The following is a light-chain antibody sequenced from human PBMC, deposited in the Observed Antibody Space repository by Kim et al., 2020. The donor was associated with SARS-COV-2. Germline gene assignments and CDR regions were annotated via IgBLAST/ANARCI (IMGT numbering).Light chain of an antibody. CDR3: QHRKTWPVT. V-gene: IGKV3-11*01. CDR2: DVS. CDR1: QGVNNY. J-gene: IGKJ4*01. Sequence: LYPGGRATLAGRTGQGVNNYLAWYQQKPGQAPRLLLYDVSNRATGIPARFSGSGNGTDFTLTISSLVPEDFAVYYCQHRKTWPVTFGGGTKVDIK.